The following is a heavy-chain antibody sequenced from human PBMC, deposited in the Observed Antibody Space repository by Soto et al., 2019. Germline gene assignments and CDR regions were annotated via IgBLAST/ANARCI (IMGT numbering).Heavy chain of an antibody. CDR1: GGSISSNIYH. Sequence: ETLSLTCTVSGGSISSNIYHWGWIRQPPGKGLEWIGSIYNSGRTYYNPSPKSRVTISIDTSKNQFSLKLSSVTAADTAVYYCARVVRTFGVVISEWGQGTLITVSS. V-gene: IGHV4-39*01. D-gene: IGHD3-3*01. J-gene: IGHJ4*02. CDR2: IYNSGRT. CDR3: ARVVRTFGVVISE.